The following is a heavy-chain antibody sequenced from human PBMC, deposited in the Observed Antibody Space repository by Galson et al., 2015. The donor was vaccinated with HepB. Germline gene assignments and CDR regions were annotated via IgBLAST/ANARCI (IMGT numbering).Heavy chain of an antibody. Sequence: SLRLSCAASGFTFGNYVMNWVRQAPGKGLEWVSTIGHGGGRTYFAESYADSVKGRFTISRDNSGNTLYLSMNSLRVEDTAVYFCARRDGYHYDNTESYYFDKWGQGTRVIVSS. V-gene: IGHV3-23*01. CDR2: IGHGGGRT. D-gene: IGHD5-24*01. CDR3: ARRDGYHYDNTESYYFDK. CDR1: GFTFGNYV. J-gene: IGHJ4*02.